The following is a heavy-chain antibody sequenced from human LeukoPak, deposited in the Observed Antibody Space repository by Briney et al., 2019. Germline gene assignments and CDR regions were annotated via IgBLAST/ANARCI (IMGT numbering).Heavy chain of an antibody. CDR1: GFTFSSDW. Sequence: PGGSLRLSCAASGFTFSSDWMSWVRQAPGKGLEWVSNINQDGSEKYYVDSVKGRFTISRDNAKNSLYLQMNSLRAEDTAVYYCASPYCSSTSCYSLGHYYGMDVWGQGTTVTVSS. CDR2: INQDGSEK. V-gene: IGHV3-7*01. D-gene: IGHD2-2*01. J-gene: IGHJ6*02. CDR3: ASPYCSSTSCYSLGHYYGMDV.